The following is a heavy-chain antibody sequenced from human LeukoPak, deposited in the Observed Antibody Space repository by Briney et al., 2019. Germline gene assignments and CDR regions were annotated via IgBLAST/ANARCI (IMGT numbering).Heavy chain of an antibody. CDR1: GFTFSSCG. CDR2: IGPTGTDR. CDR3: ATETIGRHYDS. V-gene: IGHV3-21*01. J-gene: IGHJ4*02. Sequence: MPGGSLRLSCAASGFTFSSCGFNWVRQAPGKGLEWVSSIGPTGTDRYYADSVRGRFTISRDNAKNSMYLQMDSLRDEDTAVHYCATETIGRHYDSWGQGTLLTVSS. D-gene: IGHD1-14*01.